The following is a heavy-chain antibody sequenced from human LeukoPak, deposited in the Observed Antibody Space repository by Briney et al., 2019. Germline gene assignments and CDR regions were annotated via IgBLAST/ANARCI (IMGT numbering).Heavy chain of an antibody. V-gene: IGHV4-38-2*02. CDR2: INHSGST. CDR1: GYSISSGYY. CDR3: ARRYSSSWYGSFSHWFDP. J-gene: IGHJ5*02. Sequence: PSETLSLTCTVSGYSISSGYYWGWVRQPPGKGLEWIGEINHSGSTNYNPSLKSRVTISVDTSKNQFSLKLSSVTAADTAVYYCARRYSSSWYGSFSHWFDPWGQGTLVTVSS. D-gene: IGHD6-13*01.